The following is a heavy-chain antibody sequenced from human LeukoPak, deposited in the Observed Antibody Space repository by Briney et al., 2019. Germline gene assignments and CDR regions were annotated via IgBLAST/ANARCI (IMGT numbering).Heavy chain of an antibody. Sequence: ASVKVSCKASGYTFINYCIHWVRQAPGQGLEWMGRINPVSGATNSAQKFQGRVTMTRDTSITTAYMDLGSLRSDDTAVYYCAITYVNNAFDIWGQGTMVTVSS. D-gene: IGHD3-10*02. CDR1: GYTFINYC. V-gene: IGHV1-2*06. J-gene: IGHJ3*02. CDR3: AITYVNNAFDI. CDR2: INPVSGAT.